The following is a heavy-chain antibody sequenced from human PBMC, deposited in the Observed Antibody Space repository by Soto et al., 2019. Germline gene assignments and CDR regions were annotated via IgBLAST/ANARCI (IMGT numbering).Heavy chain of an antibody. CDR2: VSGNGGNT. D-gene: IGHD1-26*01. CDR1: GFGFSSYT. V-gene: IGHV3-23*01. CDR3: AKDRMGASGWFDP. Sequence: PGESLKISCVASGFGFSSYTMNWVRQAPGKGLEWVSGVSGNGGNTYYADSVKGRFSISRDNSKNTLYLQLNSLRAEDTAIYYCAKDRMGASGWFDPWGQGTPVTVSS. J-gene: IGHJ5*02.